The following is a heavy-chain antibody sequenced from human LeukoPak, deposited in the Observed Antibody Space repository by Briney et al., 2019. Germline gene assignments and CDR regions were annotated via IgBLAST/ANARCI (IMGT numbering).Heavy chain of an antibody. V-gene: IGHV1-2*02. D-gene: IGHD6-19*01. J-gene: IGHJ4*02. CDR3: ARDREQWLTNYFDY. Sequence: ASVKVSCKASGYTFTGYYIHWVRQAPGQGLEWMGWINPNGGAHFAQNFQGRVTLTRDTSISTAYMELRRLTSDDSAMYYCARDREQWLTNYFDYWGQGTLVTVSS. CDR1: GYTFTGYY. CDR2: INPNGGA.